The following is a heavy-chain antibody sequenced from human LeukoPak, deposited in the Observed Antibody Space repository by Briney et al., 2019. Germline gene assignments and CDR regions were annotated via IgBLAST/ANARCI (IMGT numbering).Heavy chain of an antibody. CDR1: GFTFSSYA. Sequence: LGGSLRLSCAASGFTFSSYAMSWVRQAPGKGLEWVSAISGSGGSTYYADSVKGRFTISRDNSKNTLYLQMNSLRAEDTAVYYCAKDRGVGCSSTSCPDWFDPWGQGTLVTVSS. CDR3: AKDRGVGCSSTSCPDWFDP. D-gene: IGHD2-2*01. V-gene: IGHV3-23*01. CDR2: ISGSGGST. J-gene: IGHJ5*02.